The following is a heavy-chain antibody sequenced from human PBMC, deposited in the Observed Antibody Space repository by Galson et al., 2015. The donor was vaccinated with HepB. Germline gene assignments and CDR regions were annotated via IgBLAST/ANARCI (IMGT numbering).Heavy chain of an antibody. Sequence: SLRLSCAVSGFTFSNYGMHWVRQAPGKGLDWVAVIWFDGSNKYYAESVRGRFIISRDDSKNTLYLQMNSLRAEDTAVYYCTRGGSRGYYGVSDNWGQGTLVIVSS. J-gene: IGHJ4*02. V-gene: IGHV3-33*01. CDR3: TRGGSRGYYGVSDN. CDR2: IWFDGSNK. CDR1: GFTFSNYG. D-gene: IGHD3-22*01.